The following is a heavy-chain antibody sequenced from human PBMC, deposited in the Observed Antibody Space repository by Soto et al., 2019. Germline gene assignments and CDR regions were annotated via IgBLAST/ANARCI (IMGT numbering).Heavy chain of an antibody. J-gene: IGHJ6*02. CDR1: GFTFNHYA. CDR3: AKYSTVTTSLYFYYYGFDV. Sequence: VHLLESGGGLVQPGGSLRLACTASGFTFNHYAMSWVRQAPGKGLEWVSAVSGRGGSTKYADSVKGRFIISRDNSNSTLYLQMDSLSGEDTAVYYCAKYSTVTTSLYFYYYGFDVWGQGTTVTVSS. D-gene: IGHD4-17*01. CDR2: VSGRGGST. V-gene: IGHV3-23*01.